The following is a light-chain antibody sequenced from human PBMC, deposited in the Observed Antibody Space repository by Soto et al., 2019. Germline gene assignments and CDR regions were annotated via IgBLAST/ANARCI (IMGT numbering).Light chain of an antibody. J-gene: IGLJ1*01. CDR1: SSDVGGYNY. CDR2: DVS. Sequence: QSALTQPASVSGSPGQSITISCTETSSDVGGYNYVSWYQQHPGKAPKLMIYDVSNRPSGVSNRFSGSKSGNTASLTISGLQAEDEADYYCGSYTSSSTYVFGTGTKLTVL. V-gene: IGLV2-14*01. CDR3: GSYTSSSTYV.